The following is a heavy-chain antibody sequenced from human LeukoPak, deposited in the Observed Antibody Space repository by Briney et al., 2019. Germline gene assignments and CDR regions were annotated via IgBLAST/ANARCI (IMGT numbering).Heavy chain of an antibody. CDR2: MSYDGSNK. CDR3: VKTLKYYGSGRGLFDS. Sequence: GRSLRLSCAASGFTFSDYGLHWVRQAPGKGLEWVAVMSYDGSNKYYADSVRGRFTISRDNSKNTLYLQMNSLRAEDTAVYYCVKTLKYYGSGRGLFDSWGQGILVTVSS. J-gene: IGHJ4*02. D-gene: IGHD3-10*01. V-gene: IGHV3-30*18. CDR1: GFTFSDYG.